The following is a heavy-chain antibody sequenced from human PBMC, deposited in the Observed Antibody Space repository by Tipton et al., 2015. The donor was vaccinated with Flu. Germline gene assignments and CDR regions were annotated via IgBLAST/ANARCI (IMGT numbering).Heavy chain of an antibody. Sequence: QLVQSGGGLIQPGGSLGLSCAASGFTVSSNSVSWVRRAPGKGLEWVSIIYAGGATYYADSVKGRFTISRDNSQNALYLQMNSLRAEDTGIYYCATQAFDQWGHGTLVTVSS. J-gene: IGHJ4*01. V-gene: IGHV3-53*01. CDR2: IYAGGAT. CDR3: ATQAFDQ. CDR1: GFTVSSNS.